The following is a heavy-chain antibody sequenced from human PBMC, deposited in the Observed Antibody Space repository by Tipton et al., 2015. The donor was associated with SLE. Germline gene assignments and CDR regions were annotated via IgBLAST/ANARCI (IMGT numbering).Heavy chain of an antibody. CDR1: GDSVTSSTYF. Sequence: TLSLTCTVSGDSVTSSTYFWGWIRQPPGKGLEWIGNVYYSGSTNYNPSLKSRVTISVDTSKNQFSLKLSSVTAADTAVYYCARGSTGIVVVPAAHYYYYYMDVWGKGTTVTVSS. CDR2: VYYSGST. CDR3: ARGSTGIVVVPAAHYYYYYMDV. V-gene: IGHV4-39*07. D-gene: IGHD2-2*01. J-gene: IGHJ6*03.